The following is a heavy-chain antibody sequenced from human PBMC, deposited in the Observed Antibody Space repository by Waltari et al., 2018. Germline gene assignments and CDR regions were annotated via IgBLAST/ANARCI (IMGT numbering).Heavy chain of an antibody. CDR1: GFTVNSNY. V-gene: IGHV3-53*01. CDR2: IPLGTNA. Sequence: EVQLVESGGGLIQPGGSLRLSCVGSGFTVNSNYMSWVRQVPGKGLEWVSNIPLGTNANYAESVRGRFTISRDNSRNTLYLQMNSLRAEDTAIYYCVRDGGSSWLNLYYGMDVWGQGTTVTVSS. J-gene: IGHJ6*02. CDR3: VRDGGSSWLNLYYGMDV. D-gene: IGHD2-2*01.